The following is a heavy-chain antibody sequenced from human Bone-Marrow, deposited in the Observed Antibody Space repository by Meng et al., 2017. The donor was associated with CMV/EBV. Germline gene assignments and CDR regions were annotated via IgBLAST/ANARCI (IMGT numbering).Heavy chain of an antibody. V-gene: IGHV4-4*02. Sequence: SETLSLTCAVSGGSISSSNWWSWVRQPPGKGLEWIGEIYHSGSTNYNPSLKSRVTISVDKSKNQFSLKLSSVTAADTAVYYCARSPRSMNSSGWLRRYYGMDVWGQGTTVTFYS. CDR3: ARSPRSMNSSGWLRRYYGMDV. CDR2: IYHSGST. CDR1: GGSISSSNW. J-gene: IGHJ6*02. D-gene: IGHD6-19*01.